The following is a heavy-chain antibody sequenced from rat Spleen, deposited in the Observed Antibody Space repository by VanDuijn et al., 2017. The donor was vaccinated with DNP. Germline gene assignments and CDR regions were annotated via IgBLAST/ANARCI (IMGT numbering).Heavy chain of an antibody. CDR3: ARHGRRVFDY. CDR2: ISYFGDNT. Sequence: EVQLVESGGGLVQPGRSLKLSCAASGFTFSDYYMAWVRQAPTRGLEWVAYISYFGDNTYSGDSVKGRFTISRDNAKSTLYLQMNSLRSEDMATYYCARHGRRVFDYWGQGVMVTVSS. J-gene: IGHJ2*01. V-gene: IGHV5-22*01. D-gene: IGHD1-11*01. CDR1: GFTFSDYY.